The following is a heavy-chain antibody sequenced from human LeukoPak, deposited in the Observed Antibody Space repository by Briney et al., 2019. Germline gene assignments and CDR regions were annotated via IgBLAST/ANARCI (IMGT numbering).Heavy chain of an antibody. J-gene: IGHJ4*02. CDR3: AKGLLTGDGGDY. V-gene: IGHV3-23*01. D-gene: IGHD7-27*01. CDR2: ISYNGGSA. Sequence: GGSLRLSCVASGFTFSNYAVNWVRQAPGKGLEWVSCISYNGGSAHYADSVKGRFTVSRDNSKNTLYLQMNSLRAEDTAVYYCAKGLLTGDGGDYWGQGTLVTVSS. CDR1: GFTFSNYA.